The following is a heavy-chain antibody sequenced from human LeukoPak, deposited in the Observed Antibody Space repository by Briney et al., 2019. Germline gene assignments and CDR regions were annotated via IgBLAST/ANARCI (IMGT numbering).Heavy chain of an antibody. CDR3: ARVEWGEYSYGLNFDY. CDR2: INPSGGST. J-gene: IGHJ4*02. V-gene: IGHV1-46*01. Sequence: ASVKVSCKASGYTFTSYYMHWVRQAPGQGLEWMGIINPSGGSTSYAQKFQGRVTMTRDMSTSTVYMELSSLRSEDTAVYYCARVEWGEYSYGLNFDYWGQGTLVTVSS. D-gene: IGHD5-18*01. CDR1: GYTFTSYY.